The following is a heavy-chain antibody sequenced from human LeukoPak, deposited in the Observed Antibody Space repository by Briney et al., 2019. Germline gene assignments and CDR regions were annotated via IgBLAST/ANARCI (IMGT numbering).Heavy chain of an antibody. D-gene: IGHD6-19*01. Sequence: GRSLRLSCAASGFTFDDYAMHWVRQTPGKGLEWVSGITWNSDYISYAHSVRGRFTISRDNAKNSLFLQMNSLRPEDTALYYCAKDLGAGQDYWGQGTLVTVSS. V-gene: IGHV3-9*01. CDR3: AKDLGAGQDY. J-gene: IGHJ4*02. CDR1: GFTFDDYA. CDR2: ITWNSDYI.